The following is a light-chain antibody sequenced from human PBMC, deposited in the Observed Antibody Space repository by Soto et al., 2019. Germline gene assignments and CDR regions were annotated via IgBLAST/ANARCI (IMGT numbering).Light chain of an antibody. CDR1: QSISSW. CDR2: DAS. Sequence: DIQMTQSPSTLSASVGDRVTITCRASQSISSWLAWYQQKPGKAPKLLIYDASSLESGVPSRFSGSGSGTEFTLTISSLQPDDLATYYCQQYYSYSPWTFGQGTKVEIK. CDR3: QQYYSYSPWT. V-gene: IGKV1-5*01. J-gene: IGKJ1*01.